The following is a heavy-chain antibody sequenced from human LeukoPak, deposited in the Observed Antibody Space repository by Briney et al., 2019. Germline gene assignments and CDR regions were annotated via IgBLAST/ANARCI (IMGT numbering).Heavy chain of an antibody. Sequence: PSETLSLTCTVSGGSISSYYWSWIRQPPGKGLEWIGHIYYSGSTNYNPSLKSRVTISVDTSKNQFSLKLSSVTAADTAVYYCARYHPLWFGALAFDIWGQGTMVTVSS. J-gene: IGHJ3*02. CDR1: GGSISSYY. V-gene: IGHV4-59*01. CDR2: IYYSGST. D-gene: IGHD3-10*01. CDR3: ARYHPLWFGALAFDI.